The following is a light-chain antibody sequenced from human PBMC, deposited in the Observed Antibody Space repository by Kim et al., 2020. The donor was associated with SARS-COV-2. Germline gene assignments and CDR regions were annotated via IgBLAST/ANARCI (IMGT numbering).Light chain of an antibody. CDR2: DVT. CDR1: RSDVGAYNY. V-gene: IGLV2-11*01. Sequence: QSALTQPRSVSGSPGQSVTMSCTGTRSDVGAYNYDSWYQQHPGKAPKVVIYDVTNRPSGVPDRFSGSKSGNTASLTISGLQAEDEADYYCCSFAGNSVIFGGGTQLTVL. J-gene: IGLJ2*01. CDR3: CSFAGNSVI.